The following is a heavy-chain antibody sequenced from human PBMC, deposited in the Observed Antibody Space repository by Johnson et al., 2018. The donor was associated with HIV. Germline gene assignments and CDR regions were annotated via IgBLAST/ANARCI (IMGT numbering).Heavy chain of an antibody. D-gene: IGHD6-13*01. CDR2: IRYDGNNK. J-gene: IGHJ3*02. Sequence: QVQLVESGGGLVQPGGSLRLSCAASGFTFSSYGMHWVRQAPGKGLEWVAFIRYDGNNKYYADSVKGRFTISRDNSKNTLYLQMNSLRAEDTAVYYCARDGLAARVVGAFDIWGQGTMVTVSS. CDR3: ARDGLAARVVGAFDI. CDR1: GFTFSSYG. V-gene: IGHV3-30*02.